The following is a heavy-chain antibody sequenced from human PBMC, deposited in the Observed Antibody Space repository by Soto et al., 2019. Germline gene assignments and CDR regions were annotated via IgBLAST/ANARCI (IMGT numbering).Heavy chain of an antibody. CDR2: ISGSGGST. Sequence: GGSLRLSCAASGFTFSSYAMSWVCQAPGKGLEWVSAISGSGGSTYHADSVKGRFTISRDNSKNTLYLQMNSLRAEDTAVYYCAKGSYCSGGSCYSAYFDYWGQGTLVTVS. V-gene: IGHV3-23*01. CDR3: AKGSYCSGGSCYSAYFDY. J-gene: IGHJ4*02. D-gene: IGHD2-15*01. CDR1: GFTFSSYA.